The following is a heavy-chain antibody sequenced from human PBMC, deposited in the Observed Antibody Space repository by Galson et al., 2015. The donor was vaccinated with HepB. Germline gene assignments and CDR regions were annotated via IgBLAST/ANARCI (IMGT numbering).Heavy chain of an antibody. CDR1: SDSISSYY. V-gene: IGHV4-59*08. CDR2: IYYSGGA. D-gene: IGHD3/OR15-3a*01. J-gene: IGHJ6*03. CDR3: ARHSKTIFGLVIEYYYYMDV. Sequence: SETLSLTCTVSSDSISSYYWSWVRQPPGKGLEWIGYIYYSGGANYNPSLKSRVTISVDTSKNQFSLRLSSVTAADTAVYYCARHSKTIFGLVIEYYYYMDVWGKGTTVTVSS.